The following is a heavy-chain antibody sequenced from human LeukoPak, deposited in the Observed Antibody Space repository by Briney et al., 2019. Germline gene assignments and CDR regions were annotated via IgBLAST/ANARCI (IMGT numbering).Heavy chain of an antibody. CDR3: ARGIAAAGPVDH. CDR1: GFTFSSYW. J-gene: IGHJ4*02. V-gene: IGHV3-74*01. CDR2: INSDGSST. Sequence: GGSLRLSCAASGFTFSSYWMHWVRQAPGKGLVWVSRINSDGSSTSYADSVKGRFTISRDNAKNTLYLQMNSLRAEDTAVYYCARGIAAAGPVDHWGQGTLVTVSS. D-gene: IGHD6-13*01.